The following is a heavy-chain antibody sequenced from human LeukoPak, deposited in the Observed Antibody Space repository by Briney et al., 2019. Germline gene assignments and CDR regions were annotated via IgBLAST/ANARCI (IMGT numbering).Heavy chain of an antibody. D-gene: IGHD2-21*01. CDR3: ARDLKYQLLLGWFDP. J-gene: IGHJ5*02. CDR2: INPNSGGT. Sequence: ASVKVSCKASGYTFTGYYMHWVRQAPGQGLEWMGWINPNSGGTNYAQKFQGRVTMTRDTSISTAYMELRRLRSDDTAVYYCARDLKYQLLLGWFDPWGQGSLVTVSS. CDR1: GYTFTGYY. V-gene: IGHV1-2*02.